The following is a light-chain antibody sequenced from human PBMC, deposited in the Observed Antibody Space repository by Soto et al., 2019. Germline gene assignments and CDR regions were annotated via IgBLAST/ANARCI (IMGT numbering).Light chain of an antibody. V-gene: IGLV7-43*01. CDR2: GAS. J-gene: IGLJ3*02. CDR3: LMYYGGPWV. CDR1: TGAVTSGYY. Sequence: QTVVTQEPSLTVSPGGTVTLTCASSTGAVTSGYYPSWFQQKPGQAPRALIYGASNKHSWTPARFSGSLLGGRAALTLSGVQPEDEAEYYCLMYYGGPWVFGGGTKLTV.